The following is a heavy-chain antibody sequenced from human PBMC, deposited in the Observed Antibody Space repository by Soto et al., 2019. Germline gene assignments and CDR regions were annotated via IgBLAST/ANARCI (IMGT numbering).Heavy chain of an antibody. Sequence: QVQLQQSGPRLVKPSETLSLTCSVSGSSFSNFYWSWIRQPAGKGLELIGRIYTSGATSYNPSLKSRVTMSVDTSHTQVSLCVRSVTAADTAVYFCAGGGIRLSFAFDYWGPGILVTVSS. J-gene: IGHJ4*02. D-gene: IGHD5-12*01. CDR1: GSSFSNFY. CDR2: IYTSGAT. V-gene: IGHV4-4*07. CDR3: AGGGIRLSFAFDY.